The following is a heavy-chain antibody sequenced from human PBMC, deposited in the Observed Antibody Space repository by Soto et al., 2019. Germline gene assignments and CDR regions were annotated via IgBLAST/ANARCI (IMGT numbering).Heavy chain of an antibody. CDR3: ASMGYHYGSGSYPLDY. Sequence: QVQLQESGPGLVKPSETLSLTCTVSGGSISSYYWTWIRQPPGKGLEWIGFMYNSGCTNYNPSLKSRVTISLDTSKNQSSLNVRSVTAADTAVYYGASMGYHYGSGSYPLDYWGQGTLVTVSS. CDR1: GGSISSYY. V-gene: IGHV4-59*08. J-gene: IGHJ4*02. CDR2: MYNSGCT. D-gene: IGHD3-10*01.